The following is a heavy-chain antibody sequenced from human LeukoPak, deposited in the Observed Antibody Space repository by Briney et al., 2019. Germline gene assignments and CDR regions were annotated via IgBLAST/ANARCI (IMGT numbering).Heavy chain of an antibody. CDR3: ASGPMVIKAFDI. V-gene: IGHV4-34*01. Sequence: TPSETLSLTCAVYGGSFSGYYWSWIRQPPGKGLEWIGEINHSGSTNYNPSLKSRVTISVDTSKNQFSLKLSSVTAADTAVYYCASGPMVIKAFDIWAKGQWSPSLQ. CDR1: GGSFSGYY. CDR2: INHSGST. J-gene: IGHJ3*02. D-gene: IGHD3-22*01.